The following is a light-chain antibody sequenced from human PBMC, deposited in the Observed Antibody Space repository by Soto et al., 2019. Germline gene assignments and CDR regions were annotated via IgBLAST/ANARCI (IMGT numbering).Light chain of an antibody. CDR1: QNIRNL. CDR3: QQYNTYAN. J-gene: IGKJ5*01. CDR2: DAS. Sequence: DIQLTQSPSTLSAAVVDSVTITCRASQNIRNLLAWYQQKPGKAPKPLIYDASTLKTGVPSRFSGSGSGSEFNFTITGLQPDDFATYFCQQYNTYANFGQGTRLEIK. V-gene: IGKV1-5*01.